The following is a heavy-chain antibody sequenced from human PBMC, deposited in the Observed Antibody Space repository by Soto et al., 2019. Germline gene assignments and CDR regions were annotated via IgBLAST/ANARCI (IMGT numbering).Heavy chain of an antibody. J-gene: IGHJ4*02. CDR1: GGSISTDSHY. CDR2: VYYAGST. CDR3: ARRTNSGDYSFDD. Sequence: QLQLQESGPGLVKPSDTLSLTCTVSGGSISTDSHYWGWIRQPPGKGLEWIGSVYYAGSTYKNPSLHSRVTISVDTSKNHFSLKLNSVTAADTAVYYCARRTNSGDYSFDDWGQGTLVTVSS. D-gene: IGHD4-17*01. V-gene: IGHV4-39*02.